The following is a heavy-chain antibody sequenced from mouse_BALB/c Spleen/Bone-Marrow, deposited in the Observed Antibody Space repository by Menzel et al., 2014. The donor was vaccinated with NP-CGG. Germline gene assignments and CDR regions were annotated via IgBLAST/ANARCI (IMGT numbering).Heavy chain of an antibody. CDR3: AREGWLLRFDY. J-gene: IGHJ2*01. CDR2: INPYNDGT. CDR1: GYTFTAYV. D-gene: IGHD2-3*01. V-gene: IGHV1-14*01. Sequence: VQLQQSVSELVKPGASVKMSCKASGYTFTAYVMHWVKQKPGQGLEWIGYINPYNDGTNYIEKFKGKATLTSDIPSSTAYMKLSSLTSEDSAVYYCAREGWLLRFDYWGQGTTLTVSS.